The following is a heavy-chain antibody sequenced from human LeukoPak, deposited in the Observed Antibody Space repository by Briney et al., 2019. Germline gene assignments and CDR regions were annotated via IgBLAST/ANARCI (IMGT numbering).Heavy chain of an antibody. CDR1: GSSISSSSYY. V-gene: IGHV4-39*01. CDR3: ARPAYGSGSYSGFDY. J-gene: IGHJ4*02. Sequence: SETLSLTCTVSGSSISSSSYYWGWIRQPPGKRLEWIGTIYYSGSTYYNPSLKSRVTISEDTSKNQFSLKLSSVTAADTAVYYCARPAYGSGSYSGFDYWGQGTLVTVSS. D-gene: IGHD3-10*01. CDR2: IYYSGST.